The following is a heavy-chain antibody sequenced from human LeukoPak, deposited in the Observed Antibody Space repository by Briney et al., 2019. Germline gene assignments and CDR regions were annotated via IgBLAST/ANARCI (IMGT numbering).Heavy chain of an antibody. CDR1: GFTFSSYW. Sequence: GGSLRLSCAAAGFTFSSYWMSWVRQAPGKGLKWVANMKYDGSEKYYVDSVKGRFTISRDNAKNSLYLQMNSLRAEDTAVYYCARDIEAAGLFLDYWGQGTLVTVSS. D-gene: IGHD6-13*01. J-gene: IGHJ4*02. CDR3: ARDIEAAGLFLDY. V-gene: IGHV3-7*01. CDR2: MKYDGSEK.